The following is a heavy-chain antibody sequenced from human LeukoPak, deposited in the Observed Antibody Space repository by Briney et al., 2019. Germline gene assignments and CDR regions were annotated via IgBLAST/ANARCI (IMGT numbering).Heavy chain of an antibody. CDR1: GFTFSSYG. CDR2: IRYDGSNK. CDR3: AIPPLSGTGSSRPLAEIDV. V-gene: IGHV3-30*02. Sequence: PGGSLRLSCAASGFTFSSYGMHWVRQAPGKGLEWVAFIRYDGSNKYYADSVKGRFTISRDNARNSLHLQMNSLRAEDTAVYYCAIPPLSGTGSSRPLAEIDVWGQGTTVTVSS. J-gene: IGHJ6*02. D-gene: IGHD3-10*01.